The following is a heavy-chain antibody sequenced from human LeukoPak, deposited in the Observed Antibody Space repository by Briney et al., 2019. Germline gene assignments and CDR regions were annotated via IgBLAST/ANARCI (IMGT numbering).Heavy chain of an antibody. CDR2: ISNNGGYT. J-gene: IGHJ4*02. CDR1: GFTFSSSA. CDR3: AKSGDYDFWSGYHPVDY. D-gene: IGHD3-3*01. V-gene: IGHV3-23*01. Sequence: GGSLRLSCAASGFTFSSSAMSWVRQAPGKGLEWVSAISNNGGYTYYADSVKGRFTISRDNSKNTLYLQMNSLRAEDTAVYYCAKSGDYDFWSGYHPVDYWGQGTLVTVSS.